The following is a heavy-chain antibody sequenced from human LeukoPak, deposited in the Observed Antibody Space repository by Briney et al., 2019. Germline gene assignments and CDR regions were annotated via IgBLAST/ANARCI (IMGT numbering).Heavy chain of an antibody. CDR2: VYYSGST. Sequence: SETLSLTCTVSGGSISSSSYYWSWIRQPPGKGLEWIGYVYYSGSTNSNPSLKSRVTISVDTSKNQFSLNLNSLTTADTAIYYCARSSAGGVDEFDYWGQGTLVTVSS. CDR3: ARSSAGGVDEFDY. D-gene: IGHD3-16*01. V-gene: IGHV4-61*01. CDR1: GGSISSSSYY. J-gene: IGHJ4*02.